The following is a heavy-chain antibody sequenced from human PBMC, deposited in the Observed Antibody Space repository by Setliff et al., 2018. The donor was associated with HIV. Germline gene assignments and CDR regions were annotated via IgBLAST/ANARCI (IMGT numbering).Heavy chain of an antibody. CDR3: ARVPRQLLKGAAAYFDY. CDR1: GYSISSGYY. V-gene: IGHV4-38-2*01. Sequence: SETLSLTCAVSGYSISSGYYWGWIRQPPGKGLEWIGSIYHSGSTYYNPSLKSRVTISLDTSKNQFSLRLSSVTAADTAVYYCARVPRQLLKGAAAYFDYWGQGTLVTVSS. CDR2: IYHSGST. D-gene: IGHD5-18*01. J-gene: IGHJ4*02.